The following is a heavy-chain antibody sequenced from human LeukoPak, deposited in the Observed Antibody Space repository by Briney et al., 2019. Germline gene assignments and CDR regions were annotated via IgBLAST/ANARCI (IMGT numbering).Heavy chain of an antibody. Sequence: SETLSLTCTVSGGSISSYYWSWIRQPAGKGLEWIGRIYTSGSTNYNPSLKSRVTMSVDTSKNQFSLKLSSVTAADTAVYYCARDGSSSSVYSYYMDVWGIGTTVTVSS. D-gene: IGHD6-6*01. CDR2: IYTSGST. CDR1: GGSISSYY. J-gene: IGHJ6*03. V-gene: IGHV4-4*07. CDR3: ARDGSSSSVYSYYMDV.